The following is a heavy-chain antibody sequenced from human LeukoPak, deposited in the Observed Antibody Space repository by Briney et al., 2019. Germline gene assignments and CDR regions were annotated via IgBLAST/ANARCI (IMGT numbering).Heavy chain of an antibody. CDR2: IKQDGSEK. J-gene: IGHJ4*02. Sequence: GGSLRLSCAASGFTFSSYWMSWVRQAPGKGLEWVANIKQDGSEKYYVDSVKGRFTISRDNAKNSLYLQMNSLRAEDTAVYYCARAQSGLGLTGYPTFDYWGQGTLVTVSS. D-gene: IGHD3-9*01. CDR1: GFTFSSYW. CDR3: ARAQSGLGLTGYPTFDY. V-gene: IGHV3-7*03.